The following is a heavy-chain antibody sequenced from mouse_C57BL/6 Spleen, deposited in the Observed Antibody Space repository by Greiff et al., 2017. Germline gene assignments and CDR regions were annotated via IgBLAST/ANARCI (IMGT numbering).Heavy chain of an antibody. Sequence: EVNLVESGGGLVKPGGSLKLSCAASGFTFSDYGMHWVRQAPEKGLEWVAYISSGSSTIYYADTVKGRFTISRDNAKNTLFLQMTSLRSEDTAMYYCARPDGNYVYAMDYWGQGTSVTVSS. CDR2: ISSGSSTI. CDR3: ARPDGNYVYAMDY. V-gene: IGHV5-17*01. CDR1: GFTFSDYG. D-gene: IGHD2-1*01. J-gene: IGHJ4*01.